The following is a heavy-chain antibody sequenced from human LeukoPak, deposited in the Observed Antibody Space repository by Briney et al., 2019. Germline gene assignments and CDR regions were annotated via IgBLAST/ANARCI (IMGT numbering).Heavy chain of an antibody. CDR2: IYYSGST. D-gene: IGHD3-10*01. Sequence: SQTLSLTCTVSGGSISSGGYYWSWIRQHPGKGLEWIGYIYYSGSTYYNPSLKSRVTISVDTSKNQFSLKLSSVTAADTAVYYCARLYYYGYTPVAPPGYYFDYWGQGTLVTVSS. CDR3: ARLYYYGYTPVAPPGYYFDY. V-gene: IGHV4-31*03. CDR1: GGSISSGGYY. J-gene: IGHJ4*02.